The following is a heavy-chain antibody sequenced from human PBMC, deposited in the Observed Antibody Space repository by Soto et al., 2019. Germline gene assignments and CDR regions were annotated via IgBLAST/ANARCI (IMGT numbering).Heavy chain of an antibody. J-gene: IGHJ6*02. CDR2: IYYSGST. Sequence: QVQLQESGPGLVKPSETLSLTCTVSGGSISSYYWSWIRQPPGKGLEWIGYIYYSGSTNYNPSLKSRVTISVDTSKNQFSLKLSSVTAADTAVYYCARARFDSSSWYLPLYYYGMDVWGQGTTVTVSS. D-gene: IGHD6-13*01. CDR1: GGSISSYY. CDR3: ARARFDSSSWYLPLYYYGMDV. V-gene: IGHV4-59*01.